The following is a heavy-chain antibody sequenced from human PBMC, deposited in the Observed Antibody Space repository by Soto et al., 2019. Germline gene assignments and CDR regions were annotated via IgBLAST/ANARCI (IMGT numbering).Heavy chain of an antibody. V-gene: IGHV3-23*01. CDR2: VSASGLNT. D-gene: IGHD1-1*01. CDR1: GFTFSTYA. Sequence: EVQLLESGGKLVQPGGSLTLSCAASGFTFSTYAMAWVRQAPGKGLEWVSGVSASGLNTDYADPVKGRFYISRDNSKNTVALHMNSLRAEDTALDYCAEDRRRRTSGSFFAYWGQGTPVTVSS. CDR3: AEDRRRRTSGSFFAY. J-gene: IGHJ4*02.